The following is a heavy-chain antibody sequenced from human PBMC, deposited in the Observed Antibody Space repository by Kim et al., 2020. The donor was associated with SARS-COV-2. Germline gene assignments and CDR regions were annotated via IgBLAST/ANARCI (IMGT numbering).Heavy chain of an antibody. J-gene: IGHJ5*02. CDR1: GGSISSYY. CDR3: ARDNGGSYYGMYNWFDP. CDR2: IYTSGST. Sequence: SETLSLTCTVSGGSISSYYWSWIRQPTGKGLEWIGRIYTSGSTNYNPSLKSRVTMSVDTSKNQFSLKLSSVTAADTAVYYCARDNGGSYYGMYNWFDPWGQGTLVTVSS. D-gene: IGHD1-26*01. V-gene: IGHV4-4*07.